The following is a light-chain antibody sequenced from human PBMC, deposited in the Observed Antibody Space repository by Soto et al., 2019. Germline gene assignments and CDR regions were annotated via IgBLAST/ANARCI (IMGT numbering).Light chain of an antibody. Sequence: QSILTQPPSASGTPGQRVTIFGSGSTSSIGRNFVYWYQQVPGTAPKLLIYRNDQRPSGVPDRFSGSKSGTSASLAISGLRSEDEADYFCTTWDDTLDGVLFGGGTKLTVL. CDR3: TTWDDTLDGVL. V-gene: IGLV1-47*01. CDR1: TSSIGRNF. J-gene: IGLJ3*02. CDR2: RND.